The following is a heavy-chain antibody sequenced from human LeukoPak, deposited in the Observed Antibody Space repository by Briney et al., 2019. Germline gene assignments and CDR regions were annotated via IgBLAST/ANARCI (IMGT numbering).Heavy chain of an antibody. CDR3: ARVVLGYCSGGSCYSRWFDP. CDR1: GFTFSSYR. V-gene: IGHV3-7*01. CDR2: IKQDGSEK. J-gene: IGHJ5*02. Sequence: GGSLRLSXAASGFTFSSYRMSWVRQAPGKGMEWVANIKQDGSEKYFVDSVKGRFTISRDNAKNSLYLQMNSLRAEDTAVYYCARVVLGYCSGGSCYSRWFDPWGQGTLVTVSS. D-gene: IGHD2-15*01.